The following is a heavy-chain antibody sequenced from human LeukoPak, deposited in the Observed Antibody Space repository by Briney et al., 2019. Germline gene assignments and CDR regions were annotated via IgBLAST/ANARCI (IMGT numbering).Heavy chain of an antibody. CDR1: GGSISSSNW. CDR3: ASFGPMLGYCSSTSCQDY. J-gene: IGHJ4*02. V-gene: IGHV4-4*02. D-gene: IGHD2-2*01. CDR2: IYHSGST. Sequence: SGTLSLTCAVSGGSISSSNWWSWVRQPPGKGLEWIGEIYHSGSTNYNPSLKSRVTISVDKSKNQFSLKLSSVTAADTAVYYCASFGPMLGYCSSTSCQDYWGQGTLVTVPS.